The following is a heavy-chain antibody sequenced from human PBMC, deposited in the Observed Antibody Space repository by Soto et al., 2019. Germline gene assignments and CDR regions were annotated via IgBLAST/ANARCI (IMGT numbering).Heavy chain of an antibody. J-gene: IGHJ4*01. CDR2: IDPRDSYT. CDR1: GYSFTSNW. CDR3: ARSYWLHNSCYNGYLDY. Sequence: GESLQISCKGSGYSFTSNWISWVRQMPGKGLEWMGRIDPRDSYTNYSPSFQGHVTISVDKSDNTSYLQWSSLKASDTAIYFCARSYWLHNSCYNGYLDYWSGGTCVTVSS. V-gene: IGHV5-10-1*01. D-gene: IGHD2-2*02.